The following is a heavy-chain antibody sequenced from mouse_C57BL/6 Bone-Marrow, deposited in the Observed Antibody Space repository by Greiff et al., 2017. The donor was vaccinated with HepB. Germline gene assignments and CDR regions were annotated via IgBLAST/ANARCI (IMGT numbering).Heavy chain of an antibody. V-gene: IGHV1-52*01. CDR2: IDPSDSET. J-gene: IGHJ4*01. CDR1: GYTFTSYW. Sequence: QVQLQQPGAELVRPGSSVKLSCKASGYTFTSYWMHWVKQRPIQGLEWIGNIDPSDSETHYNQKFKDKATLTVDKSSSTAYMQLSSLTSEDSAVYYCAIGVYYYGSSFYAMDYWGQGTSVTVSS. CDR3: AIGVYYYGSSFYAMDY. D-gene: IGHD1-1*01.